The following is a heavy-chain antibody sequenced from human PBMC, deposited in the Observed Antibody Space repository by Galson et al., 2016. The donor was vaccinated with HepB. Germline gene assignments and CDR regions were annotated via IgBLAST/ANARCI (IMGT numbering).Heavy chain of an antibody. D-gene: IGHD1-26*01. CDR3: AVYYCAVVGAGDFDH. CDR1: GFSLSTSEMG. CDR2: IYWDDDK. V-gene: IGHV2-5*02. Sequence: PALVKPTQTLTLTCTFSGFSLSTSEMGVGWLRQPPGKALEWLALIYWDDDKRYSPSLKSRLTISKDTSNNQVVLTMTNMDLRSLRSDDTAVYYCAVVGAGDFDHWGQGTLVTVSS. J-gene: IGHJ4*02.